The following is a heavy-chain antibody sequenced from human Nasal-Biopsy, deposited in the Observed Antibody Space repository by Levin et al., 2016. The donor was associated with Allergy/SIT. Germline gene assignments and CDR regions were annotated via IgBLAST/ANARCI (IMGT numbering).Heavy chain of an antibody. CDR3: VRDLMVVDGPQRSYYYGLDV. CDR2: ISYDGNNK. CDR1: GFSFSTYA. Sequence: GESLKISCAASGFSFSTYAMHWVRQAPGKGLECVAGISYDGNNKRYADFVEGRFTISRDDSKNTLYLQMNSLRPEDTAVFYCVRDLMVVDGPQRSYYYGLDVWGQGTTVTVS. J-gene: IGHJ6*02. V-gene: IGHV3-30*01. D-gene: IGHD3-10*01.